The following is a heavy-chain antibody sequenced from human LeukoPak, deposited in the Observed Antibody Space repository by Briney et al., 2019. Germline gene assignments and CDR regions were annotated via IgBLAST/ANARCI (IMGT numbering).Heavy chain of an antibody. CDR2: ISSSSSTI. CDR1: GFTFSSYS. J-gene: IGHJ4*02. Sequence: GGSLRLSCAASGFTFSSYSMNWVRQAPGKGLEWVSYISSSSSTIYYADSVKGRFTISRDNAKNSLYLQMNSLTAEDTAVYYCARDYTYCSGSRCHDRFDYWGQGIRVTVSS. V-gene: IGHV3-48*04. D-gene: IGHD2-15*01. CDR3: ARDYTYCSGSRCHDRFDY.